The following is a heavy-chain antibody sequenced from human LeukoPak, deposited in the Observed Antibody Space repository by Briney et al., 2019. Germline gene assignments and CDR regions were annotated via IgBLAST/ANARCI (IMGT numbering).Heavy chain of an antibody. CDR1: GFVFSNYW. D-gene: IGHD6-13*01. V-gene: IGHV3-7*05. CDR3: ASRAGYTGSWSAFDY. Sequence: GGSLRLSCAASGFVFSNYWMSWVRQAPGKRPEWVANIKQHGSEKYYVDSVKGRFTISRDNAKNSLFLQMNNLRAEDTAVYYCASRAGYTGSWSAFDYWGQGTLVTVSS. CDR2: IKQHGSEK. J-gene: IGHJ4*02.